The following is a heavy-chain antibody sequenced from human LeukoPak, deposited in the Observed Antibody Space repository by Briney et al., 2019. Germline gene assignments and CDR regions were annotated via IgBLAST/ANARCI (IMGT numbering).Heavy chain of an antibody. CDR3: ARAGYSSSWYEIWFDP. CDR2: ISSSGSTI. D-gene: IGHD6-13*01. Sequence: GGSLRLSCAASGFTFSSYEMNWVRQAPGKGLEWVSYISSSGSTIYYADPVKGRFTISRDNAKNSLYLQMNSLRAEDTAVYYCARAGYSSSWYEIWFDPWGQGTLVTVSS. J-gene: IGHJ5*02. CDR1: GFTFSSYE. V-gene: IGHV3-48*03.